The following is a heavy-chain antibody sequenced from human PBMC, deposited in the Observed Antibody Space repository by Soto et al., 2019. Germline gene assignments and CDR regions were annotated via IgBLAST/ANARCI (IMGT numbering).Heavy chain of an antibody. CDR2: IKSKTDGGTT. Sequence: SLRLSCAASGFTFSNAWMSWVRQAPGKGLEWVGRIKSKTDGGTTDYAAPVKGRFTISRDDSKNTLYLQMNSLKTEDTAVYYCTTGLWELVYYYGMDVWGQGTTVTVSS. V-gene: IGHV3-15*01. CDR1: GFTFSNAW. J-gene: IGHJ6*02. CDR3: TTGLWELVYYYGMDV. D-gene: IGHD1-26*01.